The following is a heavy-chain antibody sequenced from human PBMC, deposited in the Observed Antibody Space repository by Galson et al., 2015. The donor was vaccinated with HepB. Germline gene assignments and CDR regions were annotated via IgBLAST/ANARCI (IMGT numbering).Heavy chain of an antibody. Sequence: SVKVSCKASGYTLRIYDLHWVRQAPGQGLEWIGMINLRGGNTNYTQKFQGRVTMTRDKSTSTVYMELSSLTSKDTAFYFCTTGLYSSGWPFDYWGQGTLVTVSS. V-gene: IGHV1-46*01. CDR2: INLRGGNT. CDR1: GYTLRIYD. D-gene: IGHD6-19*01. CDR3: TTGLYSSGWPFDY. J-gene: IGHJ4*02.